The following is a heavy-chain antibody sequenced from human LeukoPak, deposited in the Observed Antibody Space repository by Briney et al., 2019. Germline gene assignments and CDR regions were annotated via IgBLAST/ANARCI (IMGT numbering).Heavy chain of an antibody. V-gene: IGHV4-39*01. CDR2: IYYSGST. CDR3: ARHGLRYCSSTSCYPLKWFDP. CDR1: DGSISSSSYY. D-gene: IGHD2-2*01. J-gene: IGHJ5*02. Sequence: SETLSLTCTVSDGSISSSSYYWGWIRQPPGKGLQWIGSIYYSGSTYYNPSLKSRVTISVDTSKNQFSLKLSSVTAADTAVYYCARHGLRYCSSTSCYPLKWFDPWGQGTLVTVSS.